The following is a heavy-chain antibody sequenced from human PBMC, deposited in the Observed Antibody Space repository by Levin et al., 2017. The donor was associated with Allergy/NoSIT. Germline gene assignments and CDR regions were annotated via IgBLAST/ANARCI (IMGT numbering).Heavy chain of an antibody. CDR2: ISYDGSNK. Sequence: GGSLRLSCAASGFTFSSYGMHWVRQAPGKGLEWVAVISYDGSNKYYADSVKGRFTISRDNSKNTLYLQMNSLRAEDTAVYYCAKDRSYGSGSYYKAPYYYDYYMDVWGKGTTVTVSS. V-gene: IGHV3-30*18. CDR1: GFTFSSYG. D-gene: IGHD3-10*01. J-gene: IGHJ6*03. CDR3: AKDRSYGSGSYYKAPYYYDYYMDV.